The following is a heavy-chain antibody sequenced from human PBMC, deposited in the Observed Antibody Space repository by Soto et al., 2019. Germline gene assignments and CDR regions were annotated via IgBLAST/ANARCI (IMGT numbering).Heavy chain of an antibody. CDR1: GFNFSHYS. CDR3: ARPVTVTTDNFDAFAI. J-gene: IGHJ3*02. D-gene: IGHD4-17*01. Sequence: EVQLAESGGGLVQPGGSLRLSCAASGFNFSHYSINWVRQAPGKGLEWVSSISSFGTYIYYGDSVKGRFTISRDNANNSLFLQMNSLRAEDTAVYYCARPVTVTTDNFDAFAIWGQGTMVTVS. V-gene: IGHV3-21*01. CDR2: ISSFGTYI.